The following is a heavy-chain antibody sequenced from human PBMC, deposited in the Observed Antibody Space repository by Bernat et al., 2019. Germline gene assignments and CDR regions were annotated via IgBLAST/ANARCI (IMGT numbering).Heavy chain of an antibody. CDR1: GGSFSGYY. CDR3: ARATMFYYYYGMDV. V-gene: IGHV4-34*01. D-gene: IGHD3-10*02. Sequence: QVQLQQWGAGLLKPSETLSLTCAVYGGSFSGYYWSWIRQPPGKGLEWIGEINHSGSTNYNPSLKSRVTISVDTSKNQFSLKLSSVTAADTAVYYCARATMFYYYYGMDVWGQGTTVTVSS. CDR2: INHSGST. J-gene: IGHJ6*02.